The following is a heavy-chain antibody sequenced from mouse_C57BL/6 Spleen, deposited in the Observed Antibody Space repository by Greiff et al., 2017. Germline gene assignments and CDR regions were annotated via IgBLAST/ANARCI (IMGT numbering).Heavy chain of an antibody. D-gene: IGHD2-4*01. CDR2: IWRGGST. CDR1: GFSLTSSG. Sequence: QVQLQQSGPGLVQPSQSLSITCTVSGFSLTSSGVHWVRQSPGKGLEWLGVIWRGGSTDYTAAFMSRLSITKDNSKSLVFFKMNSLQADDTAIYYSAKKDDYDWFAYWGQGTLVTVSA. V-gene: IGHV2-5*01. CDR3: AKKDDYDWFAY. J-gene: IGHJ3*01.